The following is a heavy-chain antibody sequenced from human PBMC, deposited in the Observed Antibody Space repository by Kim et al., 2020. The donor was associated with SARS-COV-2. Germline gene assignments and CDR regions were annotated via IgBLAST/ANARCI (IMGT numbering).Heavy chain of an antibody. J-gene: IGHJ4*02. CDR3: AKDWAGDSSGYYLKAY. D-gene: IGHD3-22*01. Sequence: SVKGRFTISRDNSKTTLYLQMNSRRAEDTAVYYCAKDWAGDSSGYYLKAYWGQGTLVTVSS. V-gene: IGHV3-23*01.